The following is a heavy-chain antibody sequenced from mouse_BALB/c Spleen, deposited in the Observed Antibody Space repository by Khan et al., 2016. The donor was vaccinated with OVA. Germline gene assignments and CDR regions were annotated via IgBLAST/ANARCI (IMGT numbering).Heavy chain of an antibody. D-gene: IGHD2-12*01. CDR3: ANGDYSYGKIAY. CDR2: IWRGGNT. Sequence: QVQLKESGPGLVQPSQSLSITCTVSGFSLTSYGVHWVRQSPGKGLEWLGVIWRGGNTDYNAAFMSRLSITKDNSKSQVFFKMNSLQADDTAIYYCANGDYSYGKIAYWGQGTLVTVSA. V-gene: IGHV2-5*01. CDR1: GFSLTSYG. J-gene: IGHJ3*01.